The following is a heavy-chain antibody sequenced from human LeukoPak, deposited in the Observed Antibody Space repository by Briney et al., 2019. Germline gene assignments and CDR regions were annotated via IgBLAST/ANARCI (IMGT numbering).Heavy chain of an antibody. J-gene: IGHJ4*02. Sequence: PGGSLRLSCAASGFTFTSYAMSWVRQAPGKGLEWVSAISGSGGSTYYADSVKGRFTISRDNSKNTLYLQMNSLRAEDTAVYYCARDSNYYGSGSYYPAYFDYWGQGTLVTVSS. D-gene: IGHD3-10*01. V-gene: IGHV3-23*01. CDR2: ISGSGGST. CDR3: ARDSNYYGSGSYYPAYFDY. CDR1: GFTFTSYA.